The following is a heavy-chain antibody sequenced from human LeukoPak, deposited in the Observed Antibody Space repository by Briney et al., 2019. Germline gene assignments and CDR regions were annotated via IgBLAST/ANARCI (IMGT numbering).Heavy chain of an antibody. Sequence: SVTVSCKASGGTFSSYAISWVRQAPGQGLEWMGGIIPIFGTANYAQKFQGRVTITADKSTSTAYMELSSLRSEDTAVYYCAREGLPYSSGWYDYWGQGTLVTVSS. D-gene: IGHD6-19*01. V-gene: IGHV1-69*06. CDR3: AREGLPYSSGWYDY. CDR2: IIPIFGTA. J-gene: IGHJ4*02. CDR1: GGTFSSYA.